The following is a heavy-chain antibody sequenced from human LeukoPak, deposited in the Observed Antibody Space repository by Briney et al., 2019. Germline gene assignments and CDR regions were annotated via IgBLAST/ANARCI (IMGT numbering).Heavy chain of an antibody. Sequence: GGSLRLSRAASGFIFSIYAISWVRQAPGRGLEWVSLISASGDDTYYAVSVKGRFTISRDNSKNMVFLQINSLRAEDTAVYYCAKVLGPSHRTYHVCLIPLFDPWGQGTLVTVSS. V-gene: IGHV3-23*01. CDR3: AKVLGPSHRTYHVCLIPLFDP. J-gene: IGHJ5*02. CDR2: ISASGDDT. CDR1: GFIFSIYA. D-gene: IGHD2-8*01.